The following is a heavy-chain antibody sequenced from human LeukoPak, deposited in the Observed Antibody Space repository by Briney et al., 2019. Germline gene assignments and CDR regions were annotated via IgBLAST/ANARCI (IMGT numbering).Heavy chain of an antibody. J-gene: IGHJ4*02. CDR2: ISPAGGTT. CDR3: AKSRSGSSNWALRIFDN. Sequence: GGSLRLSCAASGFTCSSYGMHWVRQAPGRGLEWVSSISPAGGTTYYADSVKGRFTISRDNSKNTLYVQMCSLRVEDTAVYYCAKSRSGSSNWALRIFDNWGQGTLVSVSS. CDR1: GFTCSSYG. D-gene: IGHD6-13*01. V-gene: IGHV3-23*01.